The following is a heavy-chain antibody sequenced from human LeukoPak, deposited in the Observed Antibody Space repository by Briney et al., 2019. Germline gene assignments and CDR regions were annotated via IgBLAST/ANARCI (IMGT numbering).Heavy chain of an antibody. D-gene: IGHD2-2*01. Sequence: ASVKVSCKASGYTFTGYYMRWVRQAPGQGLEWMGWINPNSGGTNYAQKFQGRVTMTRDTSISTAYMELSRLRSDDTAVYYCARTSNVGYCSSTSCPISFDYWGQGTLVTVSS. CDR2: INPNSGGT. CDR3: ARTSNVGYCSSTSCPISFDY. V-gene: IGHV1-2*02. CDR1: GYTFTGYY. J-gene: IGHJ4*02.